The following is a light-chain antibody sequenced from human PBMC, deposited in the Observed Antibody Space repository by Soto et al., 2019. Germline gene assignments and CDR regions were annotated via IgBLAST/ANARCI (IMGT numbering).Light chain of an antibody. J-gene: IGLJ1*01. CDR1: STDVGGYKY. Sequence: QSALTQPASVSGSPGQSITISCTGTSTDVGGYKYVSWYQQHPGKAPKLMIYDVTSRLSGISNRFSGSKSGNTAFLIISGLQAEDEADYYCISYTSSDTYVFGTGTKVTVL. V-gene: IGLV2-14*01. CDR2: DVT. CDR3: ISYTSSDTYV.